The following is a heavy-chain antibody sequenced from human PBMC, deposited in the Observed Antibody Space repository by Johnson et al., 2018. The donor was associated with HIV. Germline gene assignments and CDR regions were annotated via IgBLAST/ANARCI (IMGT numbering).Heavy chain of an antibody. Sequence: VQLVESGGGVVQPGRTLRLSCVASEFTFSNYGMHWVRQPPGKGLEWVSGISWNSCTIVYADSVKGRFTISSDNAKNSLFLQMNSLRAEDTALYYCAKDIASGYTNGGTLDIWGLGTMLTVSS. V-gene: IGHV3-9*01. CDR3: AKDIASGYTNGGTLDI. D-gene: IGHD6-19*01. J-gene: IGHJ3*02. CDR1: EFTFSNYG. CDR2: ISWNSCTI.